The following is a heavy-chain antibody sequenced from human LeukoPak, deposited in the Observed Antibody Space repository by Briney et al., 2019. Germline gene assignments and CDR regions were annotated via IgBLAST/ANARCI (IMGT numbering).Heavy chain of an antibody. J-gene: IGHJ3*02. D-gene: IGHD3-22*01. Sequence: ASVKVSCKASGYTFTSHGISWVRQAPGQGLEWMGWISTYNGNTNYAQKLQGRVTITRNTSISTAYMELSSLRSEDTAVYYCARSASASGYYSTVAFDIWGQGTMVTVSS. CDR1: GYTFTSHG. CDR2: ISTYNGNT. CDR3: ARSASASGYYSTVAFDI. V-gene: IGHV1-18*01.